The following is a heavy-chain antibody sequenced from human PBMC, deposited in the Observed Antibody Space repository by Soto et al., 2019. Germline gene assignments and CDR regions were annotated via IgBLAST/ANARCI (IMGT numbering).Heavy chain of an antibody. V-gene: IGHV1-18*04. J-gene: IGHJ4*02. D-gene: IGHD3-16*01. Sequence: ASVKVSCKASGYTFTSYGISWLRQAPGQGLEWMGWISAYNGNTNYAQKFQGWVTMTRDTSINTAYMELSRLRSDDTAVYYCARASDMITFFDYWGQGTLVTVSS. CDR2: ISAYNGNT. CDR3: ARASDMITFFDY. CDR1: GYTFTSYG.